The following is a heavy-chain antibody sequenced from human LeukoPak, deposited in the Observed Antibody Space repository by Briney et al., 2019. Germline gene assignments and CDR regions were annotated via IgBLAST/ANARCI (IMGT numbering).Heavy chain of an antibody. J-gene: IGHJ6*03. CDR3: ARLGSAATGGATYYYYYVDV. CDR2: IYDNGNT. D-gene: IGHD1-26*01. Sequence: SETLSLTCTVSGGSISYHSWSWIRQTPVKGLEWIANIYDNGNTDYSPSLQSRVTISTDTSETQFSLRLKSVTAADTAVYYCARLGSAATGGATYYYYYVDVWGKGTTVTVSS. CDR1: GGSISYHS. V-gene: IGHV4-59*11.